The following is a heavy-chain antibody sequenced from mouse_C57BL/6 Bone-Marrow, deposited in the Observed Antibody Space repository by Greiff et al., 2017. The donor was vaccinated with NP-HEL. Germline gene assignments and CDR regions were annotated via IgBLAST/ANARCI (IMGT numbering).Heavy chain of an antibody. J-gene: IGHJ3*01. V-gene: IGHV1-55*01. Sequence: QVQLQQPGAELVKPGASVKMSCKASGYTFTSYWITWVKQRPGQGLEWIGDIYPGSGSTNYNEKFNSKATLTVDTSSSTAYMQLSSLTSEDSAVYYCARGDLLWYPAWFAYWGQGTLVTVSA. D-gene: IGHD2-1*01. CDR2: IYPGSGST. CDR1: GYTFTSYW. CDR3: ARGDLLWYPAWFAY.